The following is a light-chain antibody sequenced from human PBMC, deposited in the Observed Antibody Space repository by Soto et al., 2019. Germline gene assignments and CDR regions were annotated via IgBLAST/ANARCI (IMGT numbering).Light chain of an antibody. J-gene: IGLJ1*01. CDR2: DVS. V-gene: IGLV2-11*01. CDR3: CSYAVTFFV. Sequence: QSALTQPRSVSGSPGQSVTISCTGPSIDVGGSTYVSWYQQHPGKAPKLMIYDVSERPSGVPDRFSGSKSGNTASLTISGLQAEDEADYYCCSYAVTFFVFGNGTKXTV. CDR1: SIDVGGSTY.